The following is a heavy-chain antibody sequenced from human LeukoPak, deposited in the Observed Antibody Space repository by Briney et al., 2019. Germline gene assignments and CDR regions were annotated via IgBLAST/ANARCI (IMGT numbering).Heavy chain of an antibody. Sequence: SVKVSCKASGGTFSSYAISWVRQAPGQGLEWMGGIIPIFGTANYAQKFQGRVTITADESTSTAYMELSSLRSEDTAVYYCARDNGVVRGVIHPNDAFDIWGQGTMVTVSS. D-gene: IGHD3-10*01. V-gene: IGHV1-69*13. CDR2: IIPIFGTA. J-gene: IGHJ3*02. CDR1: GGTFSSYA. CDR3: ARDNGVVRGVIHPNDAFDI.